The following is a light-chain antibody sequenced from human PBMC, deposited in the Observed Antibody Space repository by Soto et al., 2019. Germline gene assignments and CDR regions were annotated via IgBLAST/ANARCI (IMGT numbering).Light chain of an antibody. V-gene: IGLV2-23*01. CDR3: CSYAGSSTLNYV. CDR2: EGS. CDR1: SSDVGSYNL. J-gene: IGLJ1*01. Sequence: QSVLAQPASVSGSPGRSITISCTGTSSDVGSYNLVSWYQQHPGKAPKLMIYEGSKRPSGVSNRFSGSKSGNTASLTISGLQAEDEADYYCCSYAGSSTLNYVFGTGTKVTVL.